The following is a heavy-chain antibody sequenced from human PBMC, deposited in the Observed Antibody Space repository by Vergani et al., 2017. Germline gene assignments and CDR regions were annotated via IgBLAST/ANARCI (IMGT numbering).Heavy chain of an antibody. V-gene: IGHV3-30*18. CDR3: AKELPSGTYGGDWLAP. Sequence: QVQLVESGGGVVQPGKSLRLSCAASGFSFSSYGMHWVRPAPGKGLEWVAVISYDGSNKYYADSVKGRFTISRDTSKNTLYLQMNSLRAEDTAVYYCAKELPSGTYGGDWLAPWGQGTLVTVSS. D-gene: IGHD4-23*01. J-gene: IGHJ5*02. CDR2: ISYDGSNK. CDR1: GFSFSSYG.